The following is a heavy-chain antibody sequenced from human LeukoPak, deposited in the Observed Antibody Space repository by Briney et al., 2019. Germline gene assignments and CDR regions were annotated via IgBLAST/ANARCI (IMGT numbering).Heavy chain of an antibody. V-gene: IGHV3-7*01. CDR1: GFTFSTYY. D-gene: IGHD6-13*01. CDR2: IKQDGSEK. Sequence: GGSLRLSCAASGFTFSTYYMSWVRQAPGTGLEWVANIKQDGSEKYYVDSVMGRFTISRDNAKNSLYLQMNSLRAEDTAVYYCAGSFAAGSWFDPWGQGTLVTVSS. CDR3: AGSFAAGSWFDP. J-gene: IGHJ5*02.